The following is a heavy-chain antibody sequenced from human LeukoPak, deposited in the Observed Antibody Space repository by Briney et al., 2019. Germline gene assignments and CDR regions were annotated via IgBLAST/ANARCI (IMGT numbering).Heavy chain of an antibody. CDR1: GFTFSSYA. D-gene: IGHD3-10*01. CDR2: ISYDGSNK. Sequence: GSLRLSCAASGFTFSSYAMHWVRQAPGKGLEWVAVISYDGSNKYYADSVKGRFTISRDNSKNTLYLQMNSLRAEDTAVYYCARDKVSQWFGEFDYWGQGTLVTVSS. J-gene: IGHJ4*02. V-gene: IGHV3-30*01. CDR3: ARDKVSQWFGEFDY.